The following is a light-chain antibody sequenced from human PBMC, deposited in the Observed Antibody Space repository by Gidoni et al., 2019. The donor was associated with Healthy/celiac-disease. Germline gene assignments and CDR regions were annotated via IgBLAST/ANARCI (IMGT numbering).Light chain of an antibody. CDR2: GAS. J-gene: IGKJ1*01. Sequence: EIVMTQSPATLSVSPGERATLSCRASQSVSSNLAWDQQKPGQAPRLLIYGASTRATGIPARFSGSWSGTEFTLTISSLQSEDFAVYYCQQYNNWLSWTFGQGTKVEIK. CDR3: QQYNNWLSWT. V-gene: IGKV3-15*01. CDR1: QSVSSN.